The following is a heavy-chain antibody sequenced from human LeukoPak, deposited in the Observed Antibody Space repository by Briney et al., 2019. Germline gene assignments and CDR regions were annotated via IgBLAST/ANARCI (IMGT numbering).Heavy chain of an antibody. J-gene: IGHJ6*04. Sequence: GGSLTLFCPASGFTFSSYEMNSVRHAPGKGLEWVSYISSSGSTIYYADSVKGRFTISRDNAKNSLYLQMNSLRAENTAVYYCAELGITMIGGVWGKGTTVTISS. V-gene: IGHV3-48*03. CDR1: GFTFSSYE. CDR2: ISSSGSTI. D-gene: IGHD3-10*02. CDR3: AELGITMIGGV.